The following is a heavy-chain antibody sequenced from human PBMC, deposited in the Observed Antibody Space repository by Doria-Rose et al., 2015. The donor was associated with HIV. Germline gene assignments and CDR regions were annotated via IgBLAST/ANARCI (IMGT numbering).Heavy chain of an antibody. CDR3: ATGVTLDY. J-gene: IGHJ4*02. CDR2: ISSTSAYI. V-gene: IGHV3-21*01. CDR1: GFTFSSHR. Sequence: ESGGGLVRPGGSLRLSCATSGFTFSSHRINWVRQAPGKGLEWVSSISSTSAYISYADSVRGRFTISRDNARNSLYLQMDSLRAEDTAIYYCATGVTLDYWGQGTLVTVSS. D-gene: IGHD3-10*01.